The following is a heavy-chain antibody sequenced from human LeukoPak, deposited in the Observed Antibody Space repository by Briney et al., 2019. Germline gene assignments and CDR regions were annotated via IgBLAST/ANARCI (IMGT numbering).Heavy chain of an antibody. D-gene: IGHD2-15*01. Sequence: PGGSLRLSCTASGFTFGDYAMGWFRQAPGKGLEWVGFIRSKAYGGTTEYAASVKGRFTISRDDSKSIAYLQMNSLKSEDTAVYYCTRGKGDQGWYWGQGTLVTVSS. CDR3: TRGKGDQGWY. CDR2: IRSKAYGGTT. CDR1: GFTFGDYA. J-gene: IGHJ4*02. V-gene: IGHV3-49*03.